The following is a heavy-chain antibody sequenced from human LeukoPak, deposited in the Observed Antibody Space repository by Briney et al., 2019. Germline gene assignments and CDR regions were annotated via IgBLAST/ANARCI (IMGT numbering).Heavy chain of an antibody. CDR1: AGSISTYY. Sequence: SETLSLTCTVSAGSISTYYWSWIRQPAGKGLEWIGRIYTSGSTNYNPSLKSRVTMSVDTSKNQLSLKLSSVTAADTAVYFCARDYEDAFDIWGQGTMVTVSS. J-gene: IGHJ3*02. D-gene: IGHD3-16*01. V-gene: IGHV4-4*07. CDR3: ARDYEDAFDI. CDR2: IYTSGST.